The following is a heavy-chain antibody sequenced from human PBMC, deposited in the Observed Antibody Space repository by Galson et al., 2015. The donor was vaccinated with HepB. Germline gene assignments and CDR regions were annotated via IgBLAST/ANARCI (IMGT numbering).Heavy chain of an antibody. CDR2: ISAYNGNT. Sequence: SVKVSCKASGYTFTSYGISWVRQAPGQGLEWMGWISAYNGNTNYAQKLQGRVTMTTDTSTSTAYMELRSLRSDDTAVYYCASSPRRLRYFDWLLPTFDYWGQGTLVTVSS. CDR3: ASSPRRLRYFDWLLPTFDY. J-gene: IGHJ4*02. V-gene: IGHV1-18*04. D-gene: IGHD3-9*01. CDR1: GYTFTSYG.